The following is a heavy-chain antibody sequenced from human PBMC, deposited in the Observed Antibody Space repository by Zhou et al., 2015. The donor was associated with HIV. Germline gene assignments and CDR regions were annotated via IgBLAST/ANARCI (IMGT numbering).Heavy chain of an antibody. V-gene: IGHV3-7*01. CDR3: VRDINKDPQKYFDL. J-gene: IGHJ4*02. CDR2: IWYHGNEV. CDR1: GFPFSSYW. D-gene: IGHD1/OR15-1a*01. Sequence: EVQLVESGGGLVSLGGSLRLSCAASGFPFSSYWMSWVRQAPGKGLEWVSFIWYHGNEVNYADSVKGRFIISRDNQRGRMSLRMNSLTPEDTAVYYCVRDINKDPQKYFDLWGEGVVVTVSS.